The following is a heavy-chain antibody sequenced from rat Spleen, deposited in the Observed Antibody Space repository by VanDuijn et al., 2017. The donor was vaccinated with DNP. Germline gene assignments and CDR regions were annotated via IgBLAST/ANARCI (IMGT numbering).Heavy chain of an antibody. CDR2: INKDSSTI. Sequence: EVKLIESGGGLVQPGRSLKLSCAASGFNINDHWMGWVRQAPGKGLERIGEINKDSSTIIYSPSLKDKFSISRDNAQNTLYLQMNELGSEDTAVYYWAKGPNFGGWSDYFDYWGQGVMVTVSS. CDR3: AKGPNFGGWSDYFDY. V-gene: IGHV4-2*01. J-gene: IGHJ2*01. CDR1: GFNINDHW. D-gene: IGHD1-11*01.